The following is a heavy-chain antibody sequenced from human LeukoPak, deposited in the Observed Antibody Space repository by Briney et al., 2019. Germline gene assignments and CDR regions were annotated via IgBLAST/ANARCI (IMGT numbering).Heavy chain of an antibody. J-gene: IGHJ4*02. V-gene: IGHV4-39*07. CDR2: IYYSGST. CDR3: ARVGRIAAAGTGVDY. CDR1: GGSISSSSYY. D-gene: IGHD6-13*01. Sequence: SSETLSLTCTVSGGSISSSSYYWGWIRQPPGKGLEWIGSIYYSGSTYYNPSLKSRVTISVDTSKNQFSLKLSSVTAAGTAVYYCARVGRIAAAGTGVDYWGQGTLVTVSS.